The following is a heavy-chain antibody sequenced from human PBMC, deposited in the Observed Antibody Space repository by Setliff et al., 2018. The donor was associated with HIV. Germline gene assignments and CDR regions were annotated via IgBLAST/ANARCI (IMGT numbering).Heavy chain of an antibody. V-gene: IGHV4-38-2*02. D-gene: IGHD6-13*01. J-gene: IGHJ5*02. CDR2: IYHSGST. CDR1: GYSISSGYY. Sequence: PTETLSLTCAVSGYSISSGYYWGWIRQPPGKGLEWIGSIYHSGSTYYNPSLKSRVTISLDTSKNQFSLKLSSVTAADTAVYYCARDIQAAGTGWFDPWGQGTLGTVS. CDR3: ARDIQAAGTGWFDP.